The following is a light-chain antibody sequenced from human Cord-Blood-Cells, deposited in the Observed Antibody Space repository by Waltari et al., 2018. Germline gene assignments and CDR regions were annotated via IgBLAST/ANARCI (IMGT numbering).Light chain of an antibody. CDR1: ISHVGRYNL. CDR2: EVS. Sequence: SALTQPASVSGSPRQSITIPFTSTISHVGRYNLSSWYQQHPGKAPKLMIYEVSSRPSGVSNRFSGSKSGNTASLTISGLQAEDEADYYCCSYAGSSTYVFGTGTKVTVL. J-gene: IGLJ1*01. CDR3: CSYAGSSTYV. V-gene: IGLV2-23*02.